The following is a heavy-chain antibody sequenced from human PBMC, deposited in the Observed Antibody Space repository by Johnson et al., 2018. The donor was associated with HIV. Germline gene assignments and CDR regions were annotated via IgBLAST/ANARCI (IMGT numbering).Heavy chain of an antibody. CDR1: GFTYDDYA. V-gene: IGHV3-9*01. J-gene: IGHJ3*02. Sequence: VLLVESGGGLVQPGRSLRLSCAASGFTYDDYAMHWVRQAPGKGLEWVSGLSWNSGSIGYADSVKGRFSISRDNGKNSLYLQMNSLRAEDTAVYYCARRCSSTSCRGTLFAFDIWGQGTMVTVSS. D-gene: IGHD2-2*01. CDR2: LSWNSGSI. CDR3: ARRCSSTSCRGTLFAFDI.